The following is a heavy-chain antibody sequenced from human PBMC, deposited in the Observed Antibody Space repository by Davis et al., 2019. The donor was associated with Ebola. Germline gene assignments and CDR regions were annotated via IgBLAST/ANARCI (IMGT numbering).Heavy chain of an antibody. CDR3: ERVDRRGGYFDY. D-gene: IGHD3-10*01. Sequence: PGGSLRLSCAASGFTFSDYHMSWIRQAPGKGLQWVSDISSDSTYTHYADSVKGRFTISRDNAENSLYLQMDSLGVEDTAVYYCERVDRRGGYFDYWGQGTLVTVSS. J-gene: IGHJ4*02. CDR2: ISSDSTYT. V-gene: IGHV3-11*06. CDR1: GFTFSDYH.